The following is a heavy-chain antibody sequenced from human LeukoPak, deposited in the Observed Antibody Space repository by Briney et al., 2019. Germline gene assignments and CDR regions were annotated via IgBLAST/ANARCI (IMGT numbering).Heavy chain of an antibody. CDR3: ARAGGYASSWAY. J-gene: IGHJ4*02. CDR1: GFTFSSYW. CDR2: IKQDGNEK. D-gene: IGHD5-12*01. V-gene: IGHV3-7*01. Sequence: GGSLRLSCAASGFTFSSYWMSWVRQAPGRGVEWGANIKQDGNEKNYVDSVKGQLTISRDNAKNSLDLQMNSLRGEDTAVYYCARAGGYASSWAYWGQGTLVTVSS.